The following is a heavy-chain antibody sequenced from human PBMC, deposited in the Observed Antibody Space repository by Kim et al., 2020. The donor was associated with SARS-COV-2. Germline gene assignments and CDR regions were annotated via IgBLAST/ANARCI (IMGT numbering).Heavy chain of an antibody. CDR3: ARDGEAPRGIDY. CDR2: INKNGIST. D-gene: IGHD3-3*01. Sequence: GGSLRLSCAASGFTFSNYWIHWVRQAPGKGLAWVSRINKNGISTNYADSVKGRFTISRDNAKNTVYLQMNSLRAEDTAVSYCARDGEAPRGIDYLGQGT. CDR1: GFTFSNYW. V-gene: IGHV3-74*01. J-gene: IGHJ4*02.